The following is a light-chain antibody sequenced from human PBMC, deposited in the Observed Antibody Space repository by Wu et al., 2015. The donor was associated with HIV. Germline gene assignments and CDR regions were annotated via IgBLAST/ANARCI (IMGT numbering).Light chain of an antibody. CDR2: AAS. V-gene: IGKV1-9*01. CDR3: QQLNGYPLT. Sequence: DIQMTQSPSSLSASVGDRVTITCRASQGISNFLAWYQQKPGKPPKVLIYAASTLQSRGPDQEFSGSGSGTEFTLTISSLQPEDFATYYCQQLNGYPLTFGGGT. J-gene: IGKJ4*01. CDR1: QGISNF.